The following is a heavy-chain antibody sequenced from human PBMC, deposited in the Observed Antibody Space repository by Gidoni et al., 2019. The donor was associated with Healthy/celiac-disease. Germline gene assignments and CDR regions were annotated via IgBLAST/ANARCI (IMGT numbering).Heavy chain of an antibody. Sequence: QVQLVESGVVVAQPGRSLSLSCAASGFSFSSYAMHWVRQAPGKGLEWVAVISYDGSNKYYADSVKGRFTISRDNSKNTLYLQMNSLRAEDTAVYYCARDLVVVVAATLGGPDYWGQGTLVTVSS. D-gene: IGHD2-15*01. CDR3: ARDLVVVVAATLGGPDY. V-gene: IGHV3-30-3*01. CDR1: GFSFSSYA. J-gene: IGHJ4*02. CDR2: ISYDGSNK.